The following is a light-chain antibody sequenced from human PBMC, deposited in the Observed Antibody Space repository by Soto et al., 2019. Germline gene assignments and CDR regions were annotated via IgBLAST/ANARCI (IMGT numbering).Light chain of an antibody. CDR1: QSVSSN. Sequence: EIVMTQSPATLSVSPGERATLSCRASQSVSSNLTWYQQKPGQAPSLLIYGASPRATGIPARFSGSGSGTEFTHPISSLQSGDLALYYCEQYNNGWTFGQGTKVEIK. J-gene: IGKJ1*01. V-gene: IGKV3-15*01. CDR3: EQYNNGWT. CDR2: GAS.